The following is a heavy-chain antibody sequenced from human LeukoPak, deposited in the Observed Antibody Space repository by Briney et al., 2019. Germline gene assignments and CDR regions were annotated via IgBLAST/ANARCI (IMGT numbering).Heavy chain of an antibody. J-gene: IGHJ3*02. V-gene: IGHV3-15*01. CDR3: TTPWSLFIVGAFDI. D-gene: IGHD1-26*01. Sequence: GGSLRLSCAASGFTFNRHWMSWVRQAPGKGLEWVGRIKSKTDGGTTDYAAPVKGRFTISRDDSKNTLYLQMNSLKTEDTAVYYCTTPWSLFIVGAFDIWGQGTMVTVSS. CDR1: GFTFNRHW. CDR2: IKSKTDGGTT.